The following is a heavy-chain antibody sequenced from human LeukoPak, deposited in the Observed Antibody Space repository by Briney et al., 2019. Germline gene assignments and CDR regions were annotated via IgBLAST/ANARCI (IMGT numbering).Heavy chain of an antibody. D-gene: IGHD5-12*01. J-gene: IGHJ6*02. CDR3: ARGRYEISAAMDV. CDR2: IYSGGST. V-gene: IGHV3-53*01. Sequence: GGSLRLSCAASGFTVSSNYMSWVRQAPGKGLEWVSVIYSGGSTNYADSVRGRFTISRDNSKNTLYLQMNSLRDEDTAVYYCARGRYEISAAMDVWGQGTTVTVSS. CDR1: GFTVSSNY.